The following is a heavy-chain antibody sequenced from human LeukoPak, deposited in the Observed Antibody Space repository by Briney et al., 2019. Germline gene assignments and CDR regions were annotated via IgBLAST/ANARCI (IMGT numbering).Heavy chain of an antibody. D-gene: IGHD5-18*01. Sequence: ASVKVSCKASRGTFSNYAISWVRQAPGQGLEWMGWINPNSGGTNYAQKFQGRVTMTRDTSISTAYMELSRLRSDDTAVYYCAREGGYSYTRWGQGTLVTVSS. CDR3: AREGGYSYTR. CDR2: INPNSGGT. J-gene: IGHJ4*02. CDR1: RGTFSNYA. V-gene: IGHV1-2*02.